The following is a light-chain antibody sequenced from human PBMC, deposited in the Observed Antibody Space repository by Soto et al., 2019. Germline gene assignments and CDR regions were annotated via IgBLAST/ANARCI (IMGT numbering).Light chain of an antibody. CDR3: QQYGTSPRT. CDR1: ETVATN. CDR2: GAS. J-gene: IGKJ1*01. V-gene: IGKV3-20*01. Sequence: VMTQSPATLSVSPGERATLSCWASETVATNLAWYQQKPGQAPRLLIYGASSRATGIPDRFSGSGSGTDFTLTISRLEPEDFAVYYCQQYGTSPRTFGQGTKVDIK.